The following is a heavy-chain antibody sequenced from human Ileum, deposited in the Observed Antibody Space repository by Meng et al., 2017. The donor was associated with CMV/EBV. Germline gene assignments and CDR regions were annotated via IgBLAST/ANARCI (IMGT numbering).Heavy chain of an antibody. CDR2: VYYSGTT. CDR1: AGSTTSSTYY. J-gene: IGHJ4*02. D-gene: IGHD3-3*01. CDR3: ARNVGFYSSQIAY. V-gene: IGHV4-39*07. Sequence: LQLQDSGPGLVKPSEPLSLTFTASAGSTTSSTYYWGWIRQPPGKGLEWIGSVYYSGTTYYNPSLKSRVNMSIDTSKNRFSLKLSSATAADTAVYYCARNVGFYSSQIAYWGQGALVTVSS.